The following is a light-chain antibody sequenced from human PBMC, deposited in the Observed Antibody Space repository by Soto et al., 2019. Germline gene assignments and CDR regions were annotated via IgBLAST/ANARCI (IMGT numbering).Light chain of an antibody. Sequence: DIQMTQSPSSLSASVGDRVTITCQASQDITLYLNWYQHKAGKAPNLLIHDVSTLETGVPARVSGRGYGTIFTLTIINLQPEDVATYYCQQYDSRPNTFGQGTKVEIK. V-gene: IGKV1-33*01. J-gene: IGKJ2*01. CDR3: QQYDSRPNT. CDR2: DVS. CDR1: QDITLY.